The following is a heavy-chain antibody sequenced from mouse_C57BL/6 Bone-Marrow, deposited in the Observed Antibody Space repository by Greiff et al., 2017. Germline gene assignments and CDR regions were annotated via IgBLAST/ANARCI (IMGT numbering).Heavy chain of an antibody. CDR3: ARDYGSSYWYFDV. J-gene: IGHJ1*03. D-gene: IGHD1-1*01. V-gene: IGHV1-85*01. Sequence: QVQLQQSGPELVKPGASVKLSCKASGYTFTSYDINWVKQRPGQGLEWIGWIYPGDGSTKYNEKFKGKATLTVDTSSSTAYMELHSLTSEDSAIYFCARDYGSSYWYFDVWGTGTTLTVSS. CDR1: GYTFTSYD. CDR2: IYPGDGST.